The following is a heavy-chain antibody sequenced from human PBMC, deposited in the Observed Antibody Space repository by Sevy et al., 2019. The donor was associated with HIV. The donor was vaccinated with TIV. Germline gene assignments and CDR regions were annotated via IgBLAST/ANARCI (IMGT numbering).Heavy chain of an antibody. J-gene: IGHJ3*02. V-gene: IGHV3-13*01. D-gene: IGHD1-1*01. Sequence: GGSLRLSCAASGFTFSSYDMHWVRQASGKGLEWVSAIGTVGDTFYPDSVKGRFNISRENAKNSLYLQMNSLRAGETAVYYCARGGSDAFDIWGQGTMVTVSS. CDR2: IGTVGDT. CDR1: GFTFSSYD. CDR3: ARGGSDAFDI.